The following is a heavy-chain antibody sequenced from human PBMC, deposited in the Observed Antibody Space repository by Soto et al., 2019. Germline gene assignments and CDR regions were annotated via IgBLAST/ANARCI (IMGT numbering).Heavy chain of an antibody. D-gene: IGHD2-15*01. CDR2: LYYSGNT. CDR1: GGSISPFY. Sequence: SETLSLTCTVSGGSISPFYWSWVRQPPGKGLEWIGYLYYSGNTNYNPSLKSRVTISVDASKNQVSLRLTSVTAADTAVYYCARVGGVAARTFDYWGQGTVVTVYS. J-gene: IGHJ4*02. V-gene: IGHV4-59*01. CDR3: ARVGGVAARTFDY.